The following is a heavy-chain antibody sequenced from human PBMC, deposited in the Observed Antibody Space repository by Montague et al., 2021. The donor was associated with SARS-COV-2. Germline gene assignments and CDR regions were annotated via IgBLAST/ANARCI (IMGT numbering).Heavy chain of an antibody. CDR1: GGSMSSYH. J-gene: IGHJ4*02. V-gene: IGHV4-59*01. CDR2: VSYRGNT. D-gene: IGHD3-10*01. CDR3: ARDVRYYYDQ. Sequence: SETLSLTCSVSGGSMSSYHWVWIRQPPGKGLEWIGYVSYRGNTNYNLSLKSRVTISLDTSKNRFSLRVTSVTAADTAVYYCARDVRYYYDQWGQGILVTVSS.